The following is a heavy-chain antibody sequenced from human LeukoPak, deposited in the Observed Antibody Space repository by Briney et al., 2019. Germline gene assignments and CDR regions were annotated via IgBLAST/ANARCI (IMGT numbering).Heavy chain of an antibody. J-gene: IGHJ5*02. CDR1: GGSISSGGYY. CDR3: ARGGQRGYCSSSSCYAFDH. V-gene: IGHV4-31*03. CDR2: IYYSGST. Sequence: SETLPLTCTVPGGSISSGGYYWSWIRQHPGKGLEWIGYIYYSGSTYYNPSLKSRVTISVDTSKNQFSLKLTSVTAADTAVYYCARGGQRGYCSSSSCYAFDHWGQGTLVTVSS. D-gene: IGHD2-2*01.